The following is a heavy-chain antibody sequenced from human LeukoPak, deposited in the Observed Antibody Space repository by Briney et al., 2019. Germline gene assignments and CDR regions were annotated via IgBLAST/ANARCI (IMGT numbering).Heavy chain of an antibody. CDR1: GGFTSNYY. V-gene: IGHV4-59*01. CDR3: ARDWVGDFDY. J-gene: IGHJ4*02. CDR2: VYYSSTT. Sequence: SETLSLTCAVSGGFTSNYYWIWIRQPPGKGLQWIGSVYYSSTTNYNPSLKSRVTISIDTSKKEFSLKLTAVTAADTAVYYCARDWVGDFDYWGQGTLVTVSS. D-gene: IGHD3-3*01.